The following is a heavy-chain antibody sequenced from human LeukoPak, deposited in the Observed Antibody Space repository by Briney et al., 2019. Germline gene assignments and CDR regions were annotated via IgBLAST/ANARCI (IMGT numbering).Heavy chain of an antibody. D-gene: IGHD3-3*01. V-gene: IGHV4-59*08. CDR2: IYYSGST. J-gene: IGHJ3*02. CDR1: GVSISSYY. CDR3: ARVGEVEWFFAFDI. Sequence: SETLSLTCSVSGVSISSYYWSWLRQPPGKGLEWIGYIYYSGSTNYNPSLKSRVTISVDTSKNQFSLKLSSVTAADTAVYYCARVGEVEWFFAFDIWGQGTMVTVSS.